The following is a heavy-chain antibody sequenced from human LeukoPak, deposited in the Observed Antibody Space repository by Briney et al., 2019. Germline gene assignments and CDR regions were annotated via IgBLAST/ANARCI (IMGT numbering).Heavy chain of an antibody. D-gene: IGHD3-3*01. Sequence: TGGSLRLSCVASGFPFSSYWMTWVRQAPGKGLEWVANIKQDGSEKYYVDSVKGRFTISRDNAKNSLYLQMNSLRAEGTAVYYCARVPYDFWSADYYYYGMDVWGQGTTVTVSS. CDR1: GFPFSSYW. V-gene: IGHV3-7*01. J-gene: IGHJ6*02. CDR2: IKQDGSEK. CDR3: ARVPYDFWSADYYYYGMDV.